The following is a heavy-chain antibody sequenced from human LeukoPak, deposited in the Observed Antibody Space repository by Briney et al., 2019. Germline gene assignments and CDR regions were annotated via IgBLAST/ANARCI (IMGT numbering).Heavy chain of an antibody. CDR3: GREREESFDY. Sequence: GGSLRLSCAVSGFTYSSYSMNWVRQPPGKGLEGVSSICGSSSPIYYADSLRGRFTISRHNHKNSLHLQKNSPIAEHTPGFYCGREREESFDYWGEGTLVTVSS. J-gene: IGHJ4*02. D-gene: IGHD1-26*01. V-gene: IGHV3-21*06. CDR1: GFTYSSYS. CDR2: ICGSSSPI.